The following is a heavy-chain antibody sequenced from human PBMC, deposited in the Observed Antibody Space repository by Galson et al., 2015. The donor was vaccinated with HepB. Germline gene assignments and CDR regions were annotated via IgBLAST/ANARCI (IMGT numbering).Heavy chain of an antibody. V-gene: IGHV1-69*13. CDR2: IIPIFGIA. J-gene: IGHJ6*02. CDR3: AAGTKYYYDSSGYPSGMDV. Sequence: SVKVSCKASGYTFTSYYMHWVRQAPGQGLEWMGGIIPIFGIANYAQKFQGRVTITADESTSTAYMELSSLRSEDTAVYYCAAGTKYYYDSSGYPSGMDVWGQGTTVTVSS. D-gene: IGHD3-22*01. CDR1: GYTFTSYY.